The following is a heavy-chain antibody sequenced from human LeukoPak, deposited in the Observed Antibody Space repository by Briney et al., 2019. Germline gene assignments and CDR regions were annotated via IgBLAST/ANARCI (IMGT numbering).Heavy chain of an antibody. J-gene: IGHJ4*02. Sequence: GGSLRLSCAASGFTFSSYAMHWVRRAPGKGLEWVAVISYDGSNKYYADSVKGRFTISRDNAKNSLSLQMNSLRTEDTAVYYCTTKWYWGQGTLVTVSS. D-gene: IGHD2-8*01. CDR3: TTKWY. CDR1: GFTFSSYA. CDR2: ISYDGSNK. V-gene: IGHV3-30-3*01.